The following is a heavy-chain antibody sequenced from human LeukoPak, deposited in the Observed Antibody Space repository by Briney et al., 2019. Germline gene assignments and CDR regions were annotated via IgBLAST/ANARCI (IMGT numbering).Heavy chain of an antibody. CDR2: INHSGST. J-gene: IGHJ4*02. Sequence: SETLSLTCAVYGGSFSGYYWSWIRQPPGKGLEWIGEINHSGSTNYNPSLKSRVTISLDTSKNQFSLTLSSVTAADTAVYYCARVIYSYGFVVDYWGQGTLVTVSS. D-gene: IGHD5-18*01. CDR1: GGSFSGYY. CDR3: ARVIYSYGFVVDY. V-gene: IGHV4-34*01.